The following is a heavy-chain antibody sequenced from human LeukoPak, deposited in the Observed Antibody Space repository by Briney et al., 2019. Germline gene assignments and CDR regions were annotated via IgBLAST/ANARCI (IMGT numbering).Heavy chain of an antibody. J-gene: IGHJ5*02. V-gene: IGHV1-2*02. CDR2: INPNSGGT. D-gene: IGHD5-18*01. Sequence: ASVKVSCKASGYTFTGYYMHWVRQAPGQGLEWMGWINPNSGGTNYAQKFQGRVTMTRDTSISKAYMELSRLRSDDTAVYYCARTMTAMVTGWFDPWGQGTLVTVSS. CDR1: GYTFTGYY. CDR3: ARTMTAMVTGWFDP.